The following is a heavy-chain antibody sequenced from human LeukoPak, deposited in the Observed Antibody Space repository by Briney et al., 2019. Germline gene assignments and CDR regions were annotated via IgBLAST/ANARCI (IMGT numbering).Heavy chain of an antibody. J-gene: IGHJ6*03. V-gene: IGHV4-34*01. CDR3: VRPPQVGTRYYYYMDV. CDR2: INHSGSN. D-gene: IGHD1-26*01. CDR1: GGSFSGYY. Sequence: SETLSLTCAVYGGSFSGYYWSWIRQPPGEGLEWMGEINHSGSNNYNPSLKSRVTISVDTSKNQFSLKLSSVTAADTAVYYCVRPPQVGTRYYYYMDVWGKGTTVTISS.